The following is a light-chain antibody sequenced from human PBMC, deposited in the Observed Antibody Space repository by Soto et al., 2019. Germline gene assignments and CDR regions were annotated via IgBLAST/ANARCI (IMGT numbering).Light chain of an antibody. CDR2: GGS. Sequence: EMVMAQPPATLSVSPGETATLSCRASQSVSSKLAWYQQKPGQSPTLLIYGGSTRAAGIPDRFSGNGSGTEFTLTISSLQSEDFAVYYCQQYGNWPPVTFGGGTKVDIK. CDR1: QSVSSK. V-gene: IGKV3-15*01. CDR3: QQYGNWPPVT. J-gene: IGKJ4*01.